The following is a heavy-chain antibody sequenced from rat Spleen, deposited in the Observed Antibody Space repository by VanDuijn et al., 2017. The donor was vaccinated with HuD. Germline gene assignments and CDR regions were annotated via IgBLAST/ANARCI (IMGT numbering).Heavy chain of an antibody. D-gene: IGHD5-1*01. J-gene: IGHJ1*01. V-gene: IGHV5-25*01. CDR3: VRLLGAPDWYFDF. Sequence: EVQLVESGGGLVQPGRSMKLSCAASGFTYSNYYMAWVRQAPTKGLEWVAYINIGGGNTYYRGSVKGRFTISRDKSKSTLYLQMDSLKSEDTATYYCVRLLGAPDWYFDFWGPGTMVTVSS. CDR2: INIGGGNT. CDR1: GFTYSNYY.